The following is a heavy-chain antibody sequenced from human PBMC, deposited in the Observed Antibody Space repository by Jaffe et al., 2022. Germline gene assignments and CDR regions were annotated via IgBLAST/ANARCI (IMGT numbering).Heavy chain of an antibody. V-gene: IGHV3-49*03. Sequence: EVQLVESGGGLVQPGRSLRLSCTASGFSFGDYAMSWFRQAPGKGLEWVGFIRSKAYGGTTEYAASVRGRFTISTDDSKSIASLQMNSLKTEDTAVYYCTRVYGDYVARVLFYFDYWGQGTLVTVSS. CDR2: IRSKAYGGTT. D-gene: IGHD4-17*01. J-gene: IGHJ4*02. CDR3: TRVYGDYVARVLFYFDY. CDR1: GFSFGDYA.